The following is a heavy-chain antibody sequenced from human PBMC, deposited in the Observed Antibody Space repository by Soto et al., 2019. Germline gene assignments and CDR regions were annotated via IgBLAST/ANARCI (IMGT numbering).Heavy chain of an antibody. D-gene: IGHD6-6*01. CDR3: ARARAQLDLRYFDY. J-gene: IGHJ4*02. CDR1: GGSISSGGYY. CDR2: IYYSGST. V-gene: IGHV4-31*03. Sequence: TLSLTCTVSGGSISSGGYYWSWIRQHPGKGLEWIGYIYYSGSTYYNPSLKSRVTISVDTSKNQFSLKLSSVTAADTAVYYWARARAQLDLRYFDYWGQGTLVTVSS.